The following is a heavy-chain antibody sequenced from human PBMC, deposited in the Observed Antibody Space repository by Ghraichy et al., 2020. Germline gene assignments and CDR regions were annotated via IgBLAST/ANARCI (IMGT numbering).Heavy chain of an antibody. D-gene: IGHD6-19*01. CDR1: GFTFSSYA. V-gene: IGHV3-23*01. CDR2: ISGSGGST. Sequence: GGSLRLSCAASGFTFSSYAMSWVRQAPGKGLEWVSAISGSGGSTYYADSVKGRFTISRDNSKNTLYLQMNSLRAEDTAVYYCAKEEPRSSGWPDDAFDIWGQGTMVTVSS. CDR3: AKEEPRSSGWPDDAFDI. J-gene: IGHJ3*02.